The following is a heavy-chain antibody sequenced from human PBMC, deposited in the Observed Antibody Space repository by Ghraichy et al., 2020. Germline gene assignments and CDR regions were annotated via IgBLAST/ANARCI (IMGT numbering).Heavy chain of an antibody. D-gene: IGHD4-17*01. V-gene: IGHV4-4*07. CDR2: IYTSGST. Sequence: SETLSLTCTVSGGSISSYYWSWIRQPAGKGLEWIGRIYTSGSTNYNPSLKSRVTMSVDTSKNQFSLKLSSVTAADTAVYYCARDRRSVTTTVLESWGQGTLVTVSS. J-gene: IGHJ4*02. CDR3: ARDRRSVTTTVLES. CDR1: GGSISSYY.